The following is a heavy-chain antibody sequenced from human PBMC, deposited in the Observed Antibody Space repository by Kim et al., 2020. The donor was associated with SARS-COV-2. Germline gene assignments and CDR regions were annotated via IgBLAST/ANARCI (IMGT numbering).Heavy chain of an antibody. CDR1: GFTFSSYG. CDR3: AKDVAAAGYYYYGMDV. CDR2: ISYDGSNK. V-gene: IGHV3-30*18. J-gene: IGHJ6*02. D-gene: IGHD6-13*01. Sequence: GGSLRLSCAASGFTFSSYGMHWVRQAPGKGLEWVAVISYDGSNKYYADSVKGRFTISRDNSKNTLYLQMNSLRAEDTAVYHCAKDVAAAGYYYYGMDVWGQVNTVTVSS.